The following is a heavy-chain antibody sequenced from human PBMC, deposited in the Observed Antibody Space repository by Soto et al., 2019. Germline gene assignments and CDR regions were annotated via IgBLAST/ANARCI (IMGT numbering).Heavy chain of an antibody. Sequence: LRLSCSASGFTFSSYAMHWVRQAPGKGLEYVSAIGSNGGSTYYADSVKGRFTISRDNSKNTLYLQMSSLRAEDTAVYYCVKDGRITMVRGVFSHYWGQGTLVTVSS. CDR1: GFTFSSYA. V-gene: IGHV3-64D*06. CDR3: VKDGRITMVRGVFSHY. CDR2: IGSNGGST. J-gene: IGHJ4*02. D-gene: IGHD3-10*01.